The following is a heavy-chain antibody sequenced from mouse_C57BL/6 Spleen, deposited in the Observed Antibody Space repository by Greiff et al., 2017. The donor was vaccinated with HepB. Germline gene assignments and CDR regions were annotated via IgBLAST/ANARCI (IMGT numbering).Heavy chain of an antibody. Sequence: QVQLQQSGAELARPGASVKMSCKASGYTFTSYTMHWVKQRPGQGLEWIGYINPSSGYTKYNQKFKDKATLTADKSSSTAYMQLSSQTSEDSAVYYCAREGMDYYGSSSYWYFDVWGTGTTVTVSS. CDR1: GYTFTSYT. D-gene: IGHD1-1*01. CDR2: INPSSGYT. CDR3: AREGMDYYGSSSYWYFDV. V-gene: IGHV1-4*01. J-gene: IGHJ1*03.